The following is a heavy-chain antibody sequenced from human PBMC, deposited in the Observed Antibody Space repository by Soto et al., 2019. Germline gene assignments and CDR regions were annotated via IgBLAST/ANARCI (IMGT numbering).Heavy chain of an antibody. Sequence: PGGSLRLSCAASGFTFSSYAMHWVRQAPGKGLEWVAVISYDGSNKYYADSVKGRFTISRDNSKNTLYLQMNSLRAEDTAVYYCARDLGSGWQNYYYYRMDVWGQGTTVTVSS. CDR3: ARDLGSGWQNYYYYRMDV. D-gene: IGHD6-19*01. CDR2: ISYDGSNK. J-gene: IGHJ6*02. V-gene: IGHV3-30-3*01. CDR1: GFTFSSYA.